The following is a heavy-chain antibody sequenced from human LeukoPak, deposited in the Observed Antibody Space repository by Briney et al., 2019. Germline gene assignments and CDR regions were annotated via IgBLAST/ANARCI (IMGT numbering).Heavy chain of an antibody. CDR3: ARPYTTSTYYFDY. J-gene: IGHJ4*02. V-gene: IGHV4-39*01. CDR1: GGSIRSSSYW. Sequence: SETLSLTCTVSGGSIRSSSYWWGCIRHPPGKGLEWIGSISYRGSTHYNPSLKSRVTISVDTSKNQFSLKLSSVTAADTAVYYCARPYTTSTYYFDYWGQGTLVTVSS. CDR2: ISYRGST. D-gene: IGHD2-2*02.